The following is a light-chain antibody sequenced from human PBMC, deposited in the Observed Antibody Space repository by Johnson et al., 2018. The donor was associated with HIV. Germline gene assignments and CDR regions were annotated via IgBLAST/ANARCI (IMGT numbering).Light chain of an antibody. CDR1: SSNIGNNY. CDR3: GTWETSLSAGLLYV. J-gene: IGLJ1*01. V-gene: IGLV1-51*01. CDR2: DNN. Sequence: SVLTQPPSVSAAPGQKVTISCSGSSSNIGNNYISWYQQVPGTAPKLLIYDNNKRPSGTPDRFSGSKSATSATLRITGLQTGDEADYYCGTWETSLSAGLLYVFGPGTKVTVL.